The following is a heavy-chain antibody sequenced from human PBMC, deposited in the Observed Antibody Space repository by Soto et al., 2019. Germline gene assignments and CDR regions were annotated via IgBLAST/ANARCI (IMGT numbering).Heavy chain of an antibody. Sequence: GGSLRLSCAASGFTFSSYAMSWVLQTPGKGLEWVSAIRGSGGSTYYADSVKGRFTISRDNSKNTLYLQMNSLRAEDTAVYYCAKVSTMDIVSKFDYWGQGALVTVSS. J-gene: IGHJ4*02. CDR1: GFTFSSYA. V-gene: IGHV3-23*01. CDR2: IRGSGGST. D-gene: IGHD5-12*01. CDR3: AKVSTMDIVSKFDY.